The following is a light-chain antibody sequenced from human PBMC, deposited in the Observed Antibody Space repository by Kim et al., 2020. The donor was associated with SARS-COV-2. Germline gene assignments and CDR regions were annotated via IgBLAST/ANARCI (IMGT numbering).Light chain of an antibody. CDR2: DVS. J-gene: IGLJ3*02. CDR1: SSDVGGYDY. Sequence: QSALTQPASVSASPGQSITISCTGTSSDVGGYDYVSWYQQHPGKAPKLIIYDVSKRPSGVSNHFSGSKSGNTASLTISGLQAEDEADYYCNSYTTRNWVFGGGTQLTVL. V-gene: IGLV2-14*01. CDR3: NSYTTRNWV.